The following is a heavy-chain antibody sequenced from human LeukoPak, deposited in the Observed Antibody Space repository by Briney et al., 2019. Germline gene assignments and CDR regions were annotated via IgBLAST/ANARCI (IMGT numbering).Heavy chain of an antibody. CDR2: ISYDGTNN. D-gene: IGHD1-26*01. Sequence: GRSLRLSCAASGFGFTNYPMQWVRQTPGKGLQWVAVISYDGTNNYYADSVKGRFTISRDNSKNTLYLQMNSLRPEDTAVYYCARGNIGNPWGQGSLVTVSS. J-gene: IGHJ5*02. CDR1: GFGFTNYP. CDR3: ARGNIGNP. V-gene: IGHV3-30-3*01.